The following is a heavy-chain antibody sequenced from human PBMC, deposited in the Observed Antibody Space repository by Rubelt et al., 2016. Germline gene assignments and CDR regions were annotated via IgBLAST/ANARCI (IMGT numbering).Heavy chain of an antibody. D-gene: IGHD2-21*01. Sequence: QLQLQASGPGLVKPSETLSLTCTVSGGSISSGTDYWGWIRQPPGKGLEGIGSIYYTGSTSYNSSLKSRVTISLDMSKKYFSLKLTPGSAAGTAVYDCAREGDFQESIDAFDNWGQGTVVTVSS. CDR3: AREGDFQESIDAFDN. CDR2: IYYTGST. J-gene: IGHJ3*02. V-gene: IGHV4-39*07. CDR1: GGSISSGTDY.